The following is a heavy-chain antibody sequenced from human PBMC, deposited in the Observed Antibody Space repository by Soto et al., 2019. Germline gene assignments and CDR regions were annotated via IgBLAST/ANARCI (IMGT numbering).Heavy chain of an antibody. Sequence: QVQLVESGGGVVQPGRSLRLSCAASGFTFTNYGMHWVRQAPGKGLEWVAVIWYDGSNKYYVDSVKGRFTISRDNSKNTLYLQMNSLRAEDTAVYYCARDRDVLRYFDWLLAFDAFDIWGQGTMVTVSS. CDR2: IWYDGSNK. CDR1: GFTFTNYG. V-gene: IGHV3-33*01. J-gene: IGHJ3*02. CDR3: ARDRDVLRYFDWLLAFDAFDI. D-gene: IGHD3-9*01.